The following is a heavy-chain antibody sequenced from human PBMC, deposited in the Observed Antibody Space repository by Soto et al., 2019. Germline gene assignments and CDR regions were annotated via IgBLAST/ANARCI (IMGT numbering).Heavy chain of an antibody. D-gene: IGHD3-22*01. V-gene: IGHV3-23*01. CDR2: ISGSGGST. CDR3: AKASSTDYYDSSGYWYFDY. J-gene: IGHJ4*02. CDR1: GFTFSSYA. Sequence: GGSLRLSCAASGFTFSSYAMSCVRQAPGKGLEWVSAISGSGGSTYYADSVKGRFTISRDNSKNTLYLQMNSLRAEDTAVYYCAKASSTDYYDSSGYWYFDYWGQGTLVTVSS.